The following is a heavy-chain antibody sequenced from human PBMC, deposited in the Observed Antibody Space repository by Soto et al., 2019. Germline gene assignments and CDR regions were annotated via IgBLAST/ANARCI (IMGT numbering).Heavy chain of an antibody. Sequence: SETLSLTCTVSGGSISSGDYYWSWIRQPPGKGLEWIGYIYYSGSTYYNPSLKSRVTISVDTSKNQFSLKLSSVTAADTAVYYCASMVRDLYGMDVWGQGTTVTVSS. D-gene: IGHD3-10*01. CDR3: ASMVRDLYGMDV. V-gene: IGHV4-30-4*01. CDR2: IYYSGST. CDR1: GGSISSGDYY. J-gene: IGHJ6*02.